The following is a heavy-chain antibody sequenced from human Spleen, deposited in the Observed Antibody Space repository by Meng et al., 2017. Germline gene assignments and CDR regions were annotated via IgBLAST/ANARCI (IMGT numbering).Heavy chain of an antibody. Sequence: GSLRLSCTVSGGSISSGRYYWNWIRQSPGKGLEWIGSVYYSGITYYNPSLESRVTISVDTSKNQFSLKLSSMTAADTAVYYCARDLWELRYKAPFDPWGQGILVTVFS. V-gene: IGHV4-39*07. CDR2: VYYSGIT. CDR3: ARDLWELRYKAPFDP. D-gene: IGHD3-16*01. J-gene: IGHJ5*02. CDR1: GGSISSGRYY.